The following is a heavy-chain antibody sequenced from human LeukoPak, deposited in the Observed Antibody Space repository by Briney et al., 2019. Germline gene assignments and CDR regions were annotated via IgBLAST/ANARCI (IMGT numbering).Heavy chain of an antibody. CDR2: INQDGSKK. D-gene: IGHD2-2*01. Sequence: GGSLRLSCAASGFLFSGDWMSWVRQAPGKGLEWVANINQDGSKKNYVDSVKGRFTISRDNAKNSLYLQMNSLRAEDTAVYYCARDGLPVALNYWGQGTLVTASS. CDR3: ARDGLPVALNY. J-gene: IGHJ4*02. V-gene: IGHV3-7*01. CDR1: GFLFSGDW.